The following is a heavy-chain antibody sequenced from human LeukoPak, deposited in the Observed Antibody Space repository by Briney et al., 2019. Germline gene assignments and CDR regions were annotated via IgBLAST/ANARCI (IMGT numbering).Heavy chain of an antibody. CDR2: IWYDASRV. CDR1: GSTFTSYT. Sequence: GGSLRLSCVASGSTFTSYTMHWVRQAPGKGLEWVASIWYDASRVYYADSVKGQFTISRDNSKNTLYLQMNSLRAEDTAVYYCASYYGSGLFDYWGQGTLVTVSS. J-gene: IGHJ4*02. V-gene: IGHV3-30*02. D-gene: IGHD3-10*01. CDR3: ASYYGSGLFDY.